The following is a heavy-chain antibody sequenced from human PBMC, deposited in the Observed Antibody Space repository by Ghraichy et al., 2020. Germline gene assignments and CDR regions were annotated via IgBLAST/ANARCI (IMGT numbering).Heavy chain of an antibody. V-gene: IGHV3-7*01. Sequence: GGSLRLSCAASGFTFSSYWMGWVRQAPGKGLEWVANMNQDGSRTYYVDSVKGRFTISRDNAKNSLYLQMNSLRAEDTAVYYCARGDSGNYVGWNFDLWGRGTLVSVSS. CDR3: ARGDSGNYVGWNFDL. D-gene: IGHD1-26*01. CDR1: GFTFSSYW. CDR2: MNQDGSRT. J-gene: IGHJ2*01.